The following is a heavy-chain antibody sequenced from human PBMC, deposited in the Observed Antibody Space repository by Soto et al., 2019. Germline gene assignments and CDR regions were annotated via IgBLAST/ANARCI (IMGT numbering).Heavy chain of an antibody. V-gene: IGHV3-23*01. CDR1: GFTFSSYA. J-gene: IGHJ4*02. CDR2: ISGSGGST. CDR3: ATGQGIFGVVTHLVGVRETSC. Sequence: EVQLLESGGGLVQPGGSLRLSCAASGFTFSSYAMSWVRQAPGKGLEWVSAISGSGGSTYYADSVKGRFTISRDNSKNTLYLQMNSLRAEDTAGYYCATGQGIFGVVTHLVGVRETSCWVQGTLVTVSS. D-gene: IGHD3-3*01.